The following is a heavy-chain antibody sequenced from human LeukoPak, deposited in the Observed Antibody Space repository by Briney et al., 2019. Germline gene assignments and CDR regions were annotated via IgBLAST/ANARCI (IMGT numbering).Heavy chain of an antibody. CDR2: IYYTGST. CDR3: ARDAYSSSEVDWFDP. CDR1: GGSISSYY. V-gene: IGHV4-59*01. J-gene: IGHJ5*02. D-gene: IGHD6-13*01. Sequence: SETLSLTCIVSGGSISSYYWSWIRQPPGKGLEWIGYIYYTGSTNYNPSLKSRVTISVDTSKNQFSLKLSSVAAADMAVYYCARDAYSSSEVDWFDPWGQGTLVTVSS.